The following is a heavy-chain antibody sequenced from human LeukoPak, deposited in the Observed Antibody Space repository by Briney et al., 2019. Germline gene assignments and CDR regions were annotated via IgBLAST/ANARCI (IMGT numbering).Heavy chain of an antibody. CDR1: GGSISSYY. CDR3: ARLSGELWSPDY. CDR2: IYYSGST. J-gene: IGHJ4*02. D-gene: IGHD5-18*01. Sequence: SETLSLTCTVSGGSISSYYWSWIRQPPGKGLEWIGSIYYSGSTYYNPSPKSRVTISVDTSKNQFSLKLSSVTAADTAVYYCARLSGELWSPDYWGQGTLVTVSS. V-gene: IGHV4-59*05.